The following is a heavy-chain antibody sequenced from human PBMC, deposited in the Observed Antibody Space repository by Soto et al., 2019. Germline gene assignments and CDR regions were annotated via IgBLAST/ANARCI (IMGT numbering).Heavy chain of an antibody. D-gene: IGHD4-17*01. CDR3: ATTASMTIRDGFDH. CDR2: ISGSGGNP. CDR1: GFTFSSYA. Sequence: EVQVLESGGGLVQPGGSLRLSCAASGFTFSSYAMSWVRQAPGQGLEWVSAISGSGGNPYYADSVKGRFTISRDNSKNPLYLQMNSLRAEDTALYYCATTASMTIRDGFDHWGQGTLVTVSS. J-gene: IGHJ4*02. V-gene: IGHV3-23*01.